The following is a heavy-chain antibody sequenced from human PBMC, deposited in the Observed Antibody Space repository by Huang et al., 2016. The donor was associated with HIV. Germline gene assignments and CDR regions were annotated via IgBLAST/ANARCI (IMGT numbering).Heavy chain of an antibody. CDR1: GDSISSDDFY. CDR3: ARVLLAGYWDYFDS. J-gene: IGHJ4*02. V-gene: IGHV4-30-4*08. D-gene: IGHD2-8*02. Sequence: QVQLQESGPGLVKPSQTLSLTCTVSGDSISSDDFYWSWVRQPPGKGQEWIGYVQYSGTTYHNPSLKSRLTISVDTSKNQFSLRLSSVTAADTAMHYCARVLLAGYWDYFDSWGQGMLVTVSS. CDR2: VQYSGTT.